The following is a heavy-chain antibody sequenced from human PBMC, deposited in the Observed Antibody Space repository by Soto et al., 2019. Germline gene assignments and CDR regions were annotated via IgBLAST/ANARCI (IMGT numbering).Heavy chain of an antibody. V-gene: IGHV4-39*01. CDR3: ANSYGVYVSY. J-gene: IGHJ4*02. D-gene: IGHD4-17*01. CDR1: GGSIRSSTYY. CDR2: IYYSGST. Sequence: QLQLQESGPGLVKPSKTLSLTCTVSGGSIRSSTYYWGWIRQPPGKGLEWIGRIYYSGSTYYNPSLTSRVSISVDTSKNEFSLKLSSVTAADTAVYYCANSYGVYVSYWGQGTLVTVSS.